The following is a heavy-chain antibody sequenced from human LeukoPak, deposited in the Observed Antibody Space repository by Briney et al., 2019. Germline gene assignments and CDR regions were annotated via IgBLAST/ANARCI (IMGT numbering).Heavy chain of an antibody. CDR2: IIPILGIA. CDR1: GGTFSSYA. CDR3: ARDRVVVAHFDY. D-gene: IGHD2-15*01. J-gene: IGHJ4*02. V-gene: IGHV1-69*04. Sequence: SVKVSCKASGGTFSSYAISWVRQAPGQGLEWMGRIIPILGIANYAQKFQGRVTITADKSTSTAYMELSSLRSEDTAVYYCARDRVVVAHFDYWGQGTLVTVPS.